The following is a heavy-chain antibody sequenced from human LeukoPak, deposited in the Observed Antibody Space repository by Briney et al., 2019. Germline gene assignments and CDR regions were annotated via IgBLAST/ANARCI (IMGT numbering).Heavy chain of an antibody. J-gene: IGHJ4*02. Sequence: GGSLRLSCAASGFPFSSYSMTWARQAPGKGLEWVANIKPDGTTKFYVDSVKGRFTISRDNALNSLYPQMNSLRAEDTAIYYCARSIPYGTTWYGRSDYWGQGTLVTVSS. CDR1: GFPFSSYS. V-gene: IGHV3-7*03. CDR3: ARSIPYGTTWYGRSDY. D-gene: IGHD6-13*01. CDR2: IKPDGTTK.